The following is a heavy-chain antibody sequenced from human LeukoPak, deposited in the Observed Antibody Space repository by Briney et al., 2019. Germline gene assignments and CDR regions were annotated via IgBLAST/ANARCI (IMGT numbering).Heavy chain of an antibody. CDR3: ARSGYSYGDTTGFDP. V-gene: IGHV1-69*05. CDR2: IIPIFGTA. CDR1: GGTFSSYT. D-gene: IGHD5-18*01. Sequence: SSVKVSCKASGGTFSSYTISWVRQAPGQGLEWMGGIIPIFGTANYAQKFQGRVTLTTDESTSTAYMELSSLRSEDTAVYYCARSGYSYGDTTGFDPWGQGTLVTVSS. J-gene: IGHJ5*02.